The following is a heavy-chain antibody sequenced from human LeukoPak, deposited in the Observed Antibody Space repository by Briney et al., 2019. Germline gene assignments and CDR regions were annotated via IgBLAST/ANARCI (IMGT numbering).Heavy chain of an antibody. D-gene: IGHD3-10*01. J-gene: IGHJ4*02. Sequence: GGSLRLSCAASGFTFSSYAVHWVRQAPGKGLGWVAVISYDGSNKYYADSVKGRFTISRDNSKNTLYLQMNSLRAEDTAVYYCAGERGAYYYGSGSSRPIDYWGQGTLVTVSS. CDR2: ISYDGSNK. CDR1: GFTFSSYA. V-gene: IGHV3-30-3*01. CDR3: AGERGAYYYGSGSSRPIDY.